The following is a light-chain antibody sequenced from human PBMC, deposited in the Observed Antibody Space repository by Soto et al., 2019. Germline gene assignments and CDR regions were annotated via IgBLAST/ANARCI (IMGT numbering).Light chain of an antibody. V-gene: IGKV3-20*01. CDR2: DTS. CDR3: QQYGSSSWT. CDR1: QSVSSSS. Sequence: EIVLTQSPGTLSLSPGERATLSCRASQSVSSSSLAWYQQKPGQAPRLLIYDTSSRATGIPDRFSGSGSGTDFTLTISRLEPEDFAVYYCQQYGSSSWTFGQGTKVDI. J-gene: IGKJ1*01.